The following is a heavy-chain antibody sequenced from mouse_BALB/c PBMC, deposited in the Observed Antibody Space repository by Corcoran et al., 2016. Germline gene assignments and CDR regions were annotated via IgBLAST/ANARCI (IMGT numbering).Heavy chain of an antibody. D-gene: IGHD3-2*01. CDR3: ARKAARDSSGYWFAY. CDR1: GYTFTNYG. J-gene: IGHJ3*01. V-gene: IGHV9-1*02. CDR2: INTYTGEP. Sequence: QIQLVQSGPELKKPGETVKISCKASGYTFTNYGMNCVKQAPGKGLKWMGWINTYTGEPTYADDFKGRFAFSLETSASTAYLQINNLKNEDMATYFCARKAARDSSGYWFAYWGQGTLVTVSA.